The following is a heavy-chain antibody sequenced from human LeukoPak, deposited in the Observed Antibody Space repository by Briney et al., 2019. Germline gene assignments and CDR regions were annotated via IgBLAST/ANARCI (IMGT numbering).Heavy chain of an antibody. CDR1: GFTFSDYG. D-gene: IGHD2-2*01. J-gene: IGHJ5*02. Sequence: PGGTLRLSCAASGFTFSDYGMNWVRQTPGKGLEWVSAIGGRGGSAYYADSVKGRFTISRDNSKNTLYLQMNSLRAEDTAVYYCARDPYRDNWFDPWGQGTLVTVSS. CDR2: IGGRGGSA. V-gene: IGHV3-23*01. CDR3: ARDPYRDNWFDP.